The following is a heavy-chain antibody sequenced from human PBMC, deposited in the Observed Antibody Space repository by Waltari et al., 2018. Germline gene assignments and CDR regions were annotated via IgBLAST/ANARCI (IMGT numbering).Heavy chain of an antibody. D-gene: IGHD3-10*01. CDR1: GFTFSSYS. CDR2: ISSSSSYI. V-gene: IGHV3-21*01. CDR3: ARDRGGDFDY. J-gene: IGHJ4*02. Sequence: EVQLVESGGGLVKPGGSLRLSCAASGFTFSSYSMNGVRQAPGKGLEWVSSISSSSSYIYYADSVKGRFTISRDNAKNSLYLQMNSLRAEDTAVYYCARDRGGDFDYWGQGTLVTVSS.